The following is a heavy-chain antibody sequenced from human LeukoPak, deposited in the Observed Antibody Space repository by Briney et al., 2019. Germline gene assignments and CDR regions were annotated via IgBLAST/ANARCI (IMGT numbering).Heavy chain of an antibody. D-gene: IGHD6-13*01. V-gene: IGHV4-4*09. CDR2: IYTCGST. CDR1: GGSISSYY. Sequence: PSETLSLTCTVSGGSISSYYWSWIRQPPGKGLEWIGFIYTCGSTNYNPSLKSRVTISGDTSKNQFSLRLNSVTAADTAVYYCARLPPFAEIAAAGYYYYMDVWGKGTTVTVSS. J-gene: IGHJ6*03. CDR3: ARLPPFAEIAAAGYYYYMDV.